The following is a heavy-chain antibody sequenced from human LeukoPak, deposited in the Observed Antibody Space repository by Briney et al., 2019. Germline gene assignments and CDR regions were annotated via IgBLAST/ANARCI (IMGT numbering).Heavy chain of an antibody. J-gene: IGHJ4*02. Sequence: GGSLRLSCAASGFTFSSYGMHWVRPAPGKGLEWVAVISYDGSNKYYADSVKGRFTISRDNSKNTLYLQMNSLRAEDTAVYYCAKERWFGELPHFDYWGQGTLATVSS. CDR3: AKERWFGELPHFDY. CDR1: GFTFSSYG. CDR2: ISYDGSNK. D-gene: IGHD3-10*01. V-gene: IGHV3-30*18.